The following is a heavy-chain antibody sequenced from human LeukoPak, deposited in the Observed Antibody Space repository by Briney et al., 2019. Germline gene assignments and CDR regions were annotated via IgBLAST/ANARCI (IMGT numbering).Heavy chain of an antibody. D-gene: IGHD2-15*01. J-gene: IGHJ4*02. CDR3: APHGSHCSGGSCRSV. Sequence: ASVKVSCKASGGTFSSYAISWVRQAPGQGLEWMGRIIPILGIANYAQKFQGRVTITADKSTSTAYMELSSLRSEDTAVYYCAPHGSHCSGGSCRSVWGQGTLVTVSS. V-gene: IGHV1-69*04. CDR1: GGTFSSYA. CDR2: IIPILGIA.